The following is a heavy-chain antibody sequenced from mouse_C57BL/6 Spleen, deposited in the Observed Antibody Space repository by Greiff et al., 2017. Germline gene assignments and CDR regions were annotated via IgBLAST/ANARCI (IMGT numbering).Heavy chain of an antibody. D-gene: IGHD2-2*01. J-gene: IGHJ2*01. Sequence: QVQLQQPGAELVMPGASVKLSCKASGYTFTSYWMHWVKQRPGQGLEWIGEIDPSDSYTNYNQKFKGKSTLTVDKSSSTAYMQLSSLTSEDSAVYYCARGVTPYYWGQGTTLTVSS. CDR3: ARGVTPYY. V-gene: IGHV1-69*01. CDR2: IDPSDSYT. CDR1: GYTFTSYW.